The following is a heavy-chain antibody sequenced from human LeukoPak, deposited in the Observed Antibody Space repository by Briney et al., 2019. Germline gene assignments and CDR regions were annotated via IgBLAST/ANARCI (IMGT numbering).Heavy chain of an antibody. Sequence: GGSLRLSCATSGFTFSNYGMHWVRQAPGKGLEWVAFIRFDGSTKYYADSVKGRFTISRDNSKNTFYLQMNSLRGGDTAVYYCARHFRGLSSGWWYNWFDPWGQGTLVTVSS. V-gene: IGHV3-30*02. D-gene: IGHD6-19*01. CDR1: GFTFSNYG. J-gene: IGHJ5*02. CDR3: ARHFRGLSSGWWYNWFDP. CDR2: IRFDGSTK.